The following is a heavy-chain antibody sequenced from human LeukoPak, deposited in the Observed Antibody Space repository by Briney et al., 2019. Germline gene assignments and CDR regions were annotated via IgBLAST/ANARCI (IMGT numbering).Heavy chain of an antibody. CDR1: GYTFISHG. V-gene: IGHV1-69*05. CDR3: ARNLYDSSGYYLTGPAFDY. D-gene: IGHD3-22*01. Sequence: GASVKVSCKASGYTFISHGISWVRQAPGQGLEWMGGIIPIFGTANYAQKFQGRVTITTDESTSTAYMELSSLRSEDTAVYYCARNLYDSSGYYLTGPAFDYWGQGTLVTVSS. J-gene: IGHJ4*02. CDR2: IIPIFGTA.